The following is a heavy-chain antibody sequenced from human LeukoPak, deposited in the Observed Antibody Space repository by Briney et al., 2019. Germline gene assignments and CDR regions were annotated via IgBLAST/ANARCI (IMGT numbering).Heavy chain of an antibody. D-gene: IGHD3-10*01. J-gene: IGHJ4*02. V-gene: IGHV3-30*18. CDR3: ANLFGGFDY. CDR1: GFTFSSYG. CDR2: ISYDGSNK. Sequence: GRSLRFSCAASGFTFSSYGMHRVRQAPGKGLEWVAVISYDGSNKYYADSVKGRFTISRDNSKNTLYLQMNSLRVEDTAVYYCANLFGGFDYWGQGTLVTVSS.